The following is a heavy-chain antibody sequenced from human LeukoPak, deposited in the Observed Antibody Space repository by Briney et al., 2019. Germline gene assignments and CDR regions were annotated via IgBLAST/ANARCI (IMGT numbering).Heavy chain of an antibody. CDR3: ARARRNWNYSFDP. V-gene: IGHV1-8*03. CDR1: GYTFTGYY. D-gene: IGHD1-7*01. J-gene: IGHJ5*02. Sequence: ASVKVSCKASGYTFTGYYMHWVRQAPGQGLEWMGWINPNSGNTGCAQKFQGRVTITRNTSISTAYMELSSLRSEDTAVYYCARARRNWNYSFDPWGQGTLVTVSS. CDR2: INPNSGNT.